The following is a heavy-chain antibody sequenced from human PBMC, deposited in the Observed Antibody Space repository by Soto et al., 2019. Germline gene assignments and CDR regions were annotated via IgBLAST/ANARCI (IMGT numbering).Heavy chain of an antibody. Sequence: PGGSLILSCATSGFTFGSYGMHWVRQAPGKGLEWVAVISYDGSNKYYADSVKGRFTISRDNSKNTLYLQMNSLRAEDTAVYYCARTPRYDSSGSHLVPLLPPDYWGQGTLVTVSS. V-gene: IGHV3-30*03. CDR1: GFTFGSYG. D-gene: IGHD3-22*01. CDR3: ARTPRYDSSGSHLVPLLPPDY. CDR2: ISYDGSNK. J-gene: IGHJ4*02.